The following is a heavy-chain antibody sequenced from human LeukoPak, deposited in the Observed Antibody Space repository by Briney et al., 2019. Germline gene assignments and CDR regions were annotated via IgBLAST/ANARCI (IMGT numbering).Heavy chain of an antibody. CDR2: IDGSGTNT. CDR1: GFTFSSYG. V-gene: IGHV3-23*01. Sequence: GGSLRLSCAGSGFTFSSYGMSWVRQAPGKGLEWVSAIDGSGTNTLYADSVKGRFTISRDNSKNTAYLQMNSLRAEDTAIYYCAKRPARPKPFDCWGQGTLVTVSS. J-gene: IGHJ4*02. D-gene: IGHD1-14*01. CDR3: AKRPARPKPFDC.